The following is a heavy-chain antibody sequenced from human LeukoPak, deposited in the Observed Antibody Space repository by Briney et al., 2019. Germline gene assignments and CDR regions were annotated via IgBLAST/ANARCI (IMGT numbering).Heavy chain of an antibody. D-gene: IGHD6-13*01. V-gene: IGHV4-61*01. Sequence: SETLSLTCTVSGDSVSSGSFRWSWIRQPPGKGLEWIGYFSYSGYTNYNPSLKSRLSISVDTSKNQFSLELSSVTAADTAVYYCARILGLGSSSYGFDYWGQGTLVTVSS. CDR2: FSYSGYT. J-gene: IGHJ4*02. CDR1: GDSVSSGSFR. CDR3: ARILGLGSSSYGFDY.